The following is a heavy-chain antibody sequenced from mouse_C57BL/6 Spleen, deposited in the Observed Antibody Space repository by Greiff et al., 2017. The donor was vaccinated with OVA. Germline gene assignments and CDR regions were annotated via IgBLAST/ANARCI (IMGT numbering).Heavy chain of an antibody. J-gene: IGHJ1*03. Sequence: QVQLQQPGAELVKPGASVKLSCKASGYTFTSYWMHWVKQRPGRGLEWIGRIDPNSGGTKYNEKFKSKATLPVDKPSSTAYMQLSSLTSEDSAVYYCARSMGITTVLYWYFDVWGTGTTVTVSS. CDR3: ARSMGITTVLYWYFDV. D-gene: IGHD1-1*01. V-gene: IGHV1-72*01. CDR1: GYTFTSYW. CDR2: IDPNSGGT.